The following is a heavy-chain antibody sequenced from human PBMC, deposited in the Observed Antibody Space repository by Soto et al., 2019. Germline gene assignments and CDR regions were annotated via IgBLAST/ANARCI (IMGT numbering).Heavy chain of an antibody. D-gene: IGHD3-10*01. CDR3: AREESIMGRGVVYYYGMDV. Sequence: VASVKVSCKASGGAFSSYAITRVRQAPGQGLEWIGVIIPVFDTRYYAQKFQGRVTITADESMRTAYMELSSLRSDDTAVYYCAREESIMGRGVVYYYGMDVWGQGTTVTVSS. CDR1: GGAFSSYA. J-gene: IGHJ6*02. CDR2: IIPVFDTR. V-gene: IGHV1-69*13.